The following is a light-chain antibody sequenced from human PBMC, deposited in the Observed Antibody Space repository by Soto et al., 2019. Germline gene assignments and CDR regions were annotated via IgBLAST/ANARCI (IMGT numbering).Light chain of an antibody. CDR2: EGS. J-gene: IGLJ3*02. V-gene: IGLV2-23*01. CDR3: CSYAGSSTWV. CDR1: SSDVGGYNY. Sequence: QSALTQPRSVSGSPGQSVTISCTGTSSDVGGYNYVSWYQQYPGKAPKLMIYEGSKRPSGVSNRFSGSKSANTASLTISGLQAEDEADYYCCSYAGSSTWVFGGGTKVTVL.